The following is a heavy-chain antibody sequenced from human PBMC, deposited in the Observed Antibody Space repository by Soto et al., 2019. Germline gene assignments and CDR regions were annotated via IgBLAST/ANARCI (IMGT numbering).Heavy chain of an antibody. D-gene: IGHD3-3*01. J-gene: IGHJ4*02. V-gene: IGHV1-3*01. CDR2: INAGNGNT. CDR1: GYTFTSYA. CDR3: AKSTDDFWSGYFDY. Sequence: ASVKVSCKASGYTFTSYAMHWVRQAPGQRLEWMGWINAGNGNTKYSQKLQGRVTITRDTSASTAYMELSSLRSEDTAVYYCAKSTDDFWSGYFDYWGQGTLVTVSS.